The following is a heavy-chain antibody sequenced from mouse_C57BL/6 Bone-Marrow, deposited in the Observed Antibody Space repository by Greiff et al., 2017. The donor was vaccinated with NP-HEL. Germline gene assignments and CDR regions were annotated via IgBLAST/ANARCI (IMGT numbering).Heavy chain of an antibody. J-gene: IGHJ2*01. D-gene: IGHD1-1*01. CDR2: IDPENGDT. Sequence: VQLKESGAELVRPGASVKLSCTASGFNIKDDYMHWVKQRPEQGLEWIGWIDPENGDTEYASKFQGKATITADTSSNTAYLQLSSLTSEDTAVYYCTITTVPRYWGQGTTLTVSS. V-gene: IGHV14-4*01. CDR3: TITTVPRY. CDR1: GFNIKDDY.